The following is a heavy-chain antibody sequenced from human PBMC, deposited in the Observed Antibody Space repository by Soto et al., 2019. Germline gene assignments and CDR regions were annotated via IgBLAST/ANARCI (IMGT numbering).Heavy chain of an antibody. D-gene: IGHD4-4*01. CDR2: INWGSNII. V-gene: IGHV3-48*02. CDR3: ARDVDYSFDF. CDR1: GFTFDNYA. J-gene: IGHJ4*02. Sequence: GGSLRLSCAASGFTFDNYAMHWVRQAPGKGLEWISYINWGSNIIVYADSVRGRFTISRDNAKNSLFLQMNSLRDDDSAVYYCARDVDYSFDFWGQGALVTVSS.